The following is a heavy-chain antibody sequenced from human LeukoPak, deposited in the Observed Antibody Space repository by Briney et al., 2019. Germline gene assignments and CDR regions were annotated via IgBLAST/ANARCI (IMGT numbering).Heavy chain of an antibody. D-gene: IGHD3-16*01. V-gene: IGHV4-59*01. Sequence: PSETLSLTCTISGGSLSSYYWSWIRQSPGPGLEWINYITYTGSTDYDPSLKPRVTISVEPSTHQLSLSPETGTAADPAAYYFSRSYPFEYVWEYWGQGTPVTVSS. CDR1: GGSLSSYY. J-gene: IGHJ4*02. CDR2: ITYTGST. CDR3: SRSYPFEYVWEY.